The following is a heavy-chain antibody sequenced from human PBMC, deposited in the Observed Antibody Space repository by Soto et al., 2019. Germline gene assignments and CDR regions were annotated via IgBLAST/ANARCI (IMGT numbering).Heavy chain of an antibody. Sequence: QLQLQESGPGLVKPSETLSLTCTVSGGSIRRTKYDWGWIRQPPGKGLEWIASFYYSGRTNYNPSLKGRVNISVDMSQNQFSLKLSSVTAADTAVYYCATHNWDLDPWGQGTLVIVSS. V-gene: IGHV4-39*01. CDR2: FYYSGRT. J-gene: IGHJ1*01. D-gene: IGHD1-7*01. CDR3: ATHNWDLDP. CDR1: GGSIRRTKYD.